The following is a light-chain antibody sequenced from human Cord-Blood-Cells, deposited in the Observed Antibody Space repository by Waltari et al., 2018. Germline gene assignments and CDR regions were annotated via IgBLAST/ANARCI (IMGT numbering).Light chain of an antibody. CDR2: QDS. V-gene: IGLV3-1*01. CDR1: KLGDKY. J-gene: IGLJ3*02. Sequence: SYELTQPPSVSVSPGQTASITCSGDKLGDKYACWYQQKPGQSPVLVIYQDSKRPSGMPERFSDSNYGNAAALTISGTQAMDGADYYCEAWDRSTGVFGGGTKLTVL. CDR3: EAWDRSTGV.